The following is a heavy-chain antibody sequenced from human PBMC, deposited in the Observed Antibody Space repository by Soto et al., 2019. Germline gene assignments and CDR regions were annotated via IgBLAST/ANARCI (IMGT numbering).Heavy chain of an antibody. CDR3: KRGPGSPPSGRGAS. J-gene: IGHJ5*02. CDR1: GFTFSMYW. Sequence: GGSLRLSCAASGFTFSMYWMHWVRQVPGKGPEWVSRINDDGSSTNYADSVKGRFTISRDSAKNTLYLQMNDLRAEDTAVYYCKRGPGSPPSGRGASWGQGTLVTVSS. D-gene: IGHD2-15*01. CDR2: INDDGSST. V-gene: IGHV3-74*01.